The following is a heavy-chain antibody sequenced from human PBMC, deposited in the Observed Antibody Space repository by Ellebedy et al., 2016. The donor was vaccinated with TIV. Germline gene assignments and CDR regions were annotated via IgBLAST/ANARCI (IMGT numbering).Heavy chain of an antibody. J-gene: IGHJ6*02. D-gene: IGHD3-10*01. CDR1: GGTFSRNA. CDR3: AREEPYGSGTKDYGMDV. Sequence: AASVKVSCKSSGGTFSRNALSWVRQAPGQGLEWMGIINPSGGSTSYAQKLQGRVTMTRDTSTSTVYMELSSLRSEDTAVYYCAREEPYGSGTKDYGMDVWGQGTTVTVSS. CDR2: INPSGGST. V-gene: IGHV1-46*04.